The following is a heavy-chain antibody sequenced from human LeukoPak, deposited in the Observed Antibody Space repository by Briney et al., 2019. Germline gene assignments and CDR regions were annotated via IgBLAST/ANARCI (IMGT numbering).Heavy chain of an antibody. V-gene: IGHV4-4*07. J-gene: IGHJ4*02. CDR3: ARERDHGYSYGHVLDF. CDR1: GGSMNTDY. Sequence: SETLSLTCTVSGGSMNTDYWTWIRQTAGGGLEWIGQVHSSVGTTYNPSLRSRVSLSLDTSKNHFSLRLASVTAADTAVYFCARERDHGYSYGHVLDFWGQGIPVTVSS. CDR2: VHSSVGT. D-gene: IGHD5-18*01.